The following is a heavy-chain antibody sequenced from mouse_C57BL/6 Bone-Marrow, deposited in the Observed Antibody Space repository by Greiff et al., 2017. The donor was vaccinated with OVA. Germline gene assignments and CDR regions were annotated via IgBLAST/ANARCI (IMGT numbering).Heavy chain of an antibody. CDR1: GYTFTSYW. CDR3: ARIFYYYGSSSYWYFDV. D-gene: IGHD1-1*01. V-gene: IGHV1-64*01. CDR2: IHPNSGST. J-gene: IGHJ1*03. Sequence: QVQLQQPGAELVKPGASVKLSCKASGYTFTSYWMHWVKQRPGQGLEWIGMIHPNSGSTNYNEKFKSKATLTVDKSSSTAYMQLSSLTSEDSAVYYCARIFYYYGSSSYWYFDVWGTGTTGTVSS.